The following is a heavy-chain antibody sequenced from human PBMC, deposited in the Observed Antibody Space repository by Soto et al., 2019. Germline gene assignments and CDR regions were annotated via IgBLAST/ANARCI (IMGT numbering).Heavy chain of an antibody. D-gene: IGHD6-6*01. J-gene: IGHJ2*01. CDR2: IRSKANSYAT. CDR3: TSHPRGYFDL. Sequence: EVQLVESGGGLVQPGGSLKLSCAASGFTFSGSAMHWVRQASGKGLEWVGRIRSKANSYATAYAASVKGRFTISRDDSKNTAYLQMNSLKTEDTAGYYCTSHPRGYFDLWGRGTLVTVSS. V-gene: IGHV3-73*02. CDR1: GFTFSGSA.